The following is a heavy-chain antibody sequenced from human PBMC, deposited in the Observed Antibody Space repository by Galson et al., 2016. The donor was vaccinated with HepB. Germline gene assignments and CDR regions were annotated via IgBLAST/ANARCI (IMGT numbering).Heavy chain of an antibody. D-gene: IGHD2-21*01. CDR3: ARDMSADLGEDDYYGLDV. CDR1: GFTFEDHA. J-gene: IGHJ6*02. Sequence: SLRLSCAVAGFTFEDHAMHWVRQGPGKGLEWVAGISWDSGYIDYADSVKGRFTISRDNAKNSLFLQMNSLTNEDTALYYCARDMSADLGEDDYYGLDVWGQGTTVTVSS. V-gene: IGHV3-9*01. CDR2: ISWDSGYI.